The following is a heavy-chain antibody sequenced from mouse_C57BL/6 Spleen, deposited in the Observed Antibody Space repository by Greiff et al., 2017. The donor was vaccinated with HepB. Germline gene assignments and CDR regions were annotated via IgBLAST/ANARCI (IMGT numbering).Heavy chain of an antibody. CDR3: ARSGYSNYRYFDV. V-gene: IGHV1-82*01. CDR2: IYPGDGDT. D-gene: IGHD2-5*01. CDR1: GYAFSSSW. J-gene: IGHJ1*03. Sequence: QVQLQQSGPELVKPGASVKISCKASGYAFSSSWMNWVKQRPGKGLEWIGRIYPGDGDTNYNGKFKGKATLTADKSSSTAYMQLSSLTSEDSAVYFCARSGYSNYRYFDVWGTGTTVTVSS.